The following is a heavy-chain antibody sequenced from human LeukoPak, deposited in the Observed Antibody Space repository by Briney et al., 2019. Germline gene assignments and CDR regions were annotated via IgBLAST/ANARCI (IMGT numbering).Heavy chain of an antibody. Sequence: ASEKVSCKASGYTFTRYYIHWVRQAPGQGLEWMGVINPSGGSTTHARKFQGRVTMTRDTSTSTVYMDLSSLRSEDTAVYYCARDLVGSSSGWGQGTLVTVSS. CDR3: ARDLVGSSSG. V-gene: IGHV1-46*01. J-gene: IGHJ4*02. D-gene: IGHD6-6*01. CDR1: GYTFTRYY. CDR2: INPSGGST.